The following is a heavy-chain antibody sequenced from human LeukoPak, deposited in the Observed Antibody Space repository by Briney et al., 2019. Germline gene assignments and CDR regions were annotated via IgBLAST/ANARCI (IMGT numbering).Heavy chain of an antibody. CDR3: AKDKYQLLLGCLDY. J-gene: IGHJ4*02. CDR1: GFTFSSYS. CDR2: IRYDGSNK. D-gene: IGHD2-2*01. Sequence: PGGSLRLSCAASGFTFSSYSMNWVRQAPGKGLEWVAFIRYDGSNKYYADSVKGRFTISRDNSKNTLYLQMNSLRAEDTAVYYCAKDKYQLLLGCLDYWGQGTLVTVSS. V-gene: IGHV3-30*02.